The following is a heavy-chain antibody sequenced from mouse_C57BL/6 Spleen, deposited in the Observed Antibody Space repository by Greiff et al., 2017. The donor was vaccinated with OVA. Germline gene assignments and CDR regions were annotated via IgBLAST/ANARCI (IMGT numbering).Heavy chain of an antibody. V-gene: IGHV10-1*01. Sequence: GGGLVQPKGSLKLSCAASGFSFNTYAMNWVRQAPGKGLEWVARIRSKSNNYATYYADSVKDRFTSSRDDSESMLYLQMNNLKTEDTAMYYCVRSLFDYWGQGTTLTVSS. CDR2: IRSKSNNYAT. J-gene: IGHJ2*01. CDR1: GFSFNTYA. CDR3: VRSLFDY.